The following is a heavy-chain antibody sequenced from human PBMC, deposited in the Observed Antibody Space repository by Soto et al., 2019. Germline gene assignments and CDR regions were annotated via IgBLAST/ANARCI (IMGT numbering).Heavy chain of an antibody. J-gene: IGHJ4*02. CDR2: ISAYSGNT. V-gene: IGHV1-18*01. CDR1: GYTFTSYG. Sequence: QVQLVQSGAEVKKPGASVKVACKASGYTFTSYGINWVRQAPGQGLEWMGWISAYSGNTNYAQKLQGRVTMTTDTSTSTAYMELRSLRSDDTAVFYCARDKGDGSGSYYGYWGQGTLVTVSS. D-gene: IGHD3-10*01. CDR3: ARDKGDGSGSYYGY.